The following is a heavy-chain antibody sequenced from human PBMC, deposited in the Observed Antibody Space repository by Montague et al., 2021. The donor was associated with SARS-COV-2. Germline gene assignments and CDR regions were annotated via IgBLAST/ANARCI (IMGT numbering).Heavy chain of an antibody. CDR3: ARPVSYYDTLSSSTNWFDP. Sequence: SETLSLTCTVSGGSISSSSYYWGWIRQPPGKGLEWIGSIYYSGSTYYNPSLKSRVTISVDTSKNQFSLKLSSVTAADTAVYYCARPVSYYDTLSSSTNWFDPWGQGTLVTVSS. J-gene: IGHJ5*02. V-gene: IGHV4-39*01. CDR2: IYYSGST. CDR1: GGSISSSSYY. D-gene: IGHD3-9*01.